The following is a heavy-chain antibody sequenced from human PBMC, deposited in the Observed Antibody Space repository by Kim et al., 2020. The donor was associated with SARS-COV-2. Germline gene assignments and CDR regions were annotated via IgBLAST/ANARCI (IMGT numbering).Heavy chain of an antibody. Sequence: GGSLRLSCAASGFTFSSYGMHWVRQAPGKGLEWVAVIWYDGSNKYYADSVKGRFTISRDNSKNTLYLQMNSLRAEDTAVYYCARNYYGSGSYYGYWGQGTLVTVSS. CDR2: IWYDGSNK. D-gene: IGHD3-10*01. V-gene: IGHV3-33*01. CDR1: GFTFSSYG. CDR3: ARNYYGSGSYYGY. J-gene: IGHJ4*02.